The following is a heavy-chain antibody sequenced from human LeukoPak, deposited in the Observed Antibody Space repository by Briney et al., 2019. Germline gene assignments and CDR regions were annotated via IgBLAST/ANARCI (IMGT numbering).Heavy chain of an antibody. CDR3: AKDGGRYYYYYGMDV. D-gene: IGHD3-16*01. V-gene: IGHV3-23*01. Sequence: GGSLRLSCAASGFTFSSYAMSWVRQAPGKGLEWVSAIGGSGGSTYYADSVKGRFTISRDNSKNTLYLQMNSLRAEDTAVYYCAKDGGRYYYYYGMDVWGQGTTVTVSS. J-gene: IGHJ6*02. CDR1: GFTFSSYA. CDR2: IGGSGGST.